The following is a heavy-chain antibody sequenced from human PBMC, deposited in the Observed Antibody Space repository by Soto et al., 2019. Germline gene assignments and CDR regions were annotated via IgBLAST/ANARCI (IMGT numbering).Heavy chain of an antibody. CDR3: AKDRGSGSGYYYDS. CDR2: VTASGSTT. D-gene: IGHD1-26*01. CDR1: QFNFSNHA. V-gene: IGHV3-23*01. J-gene: IGHJ4*02. Sequence: GGSLRLSCAASQFNFSNHAMAWVRQAPGKGLEWVSHVTASGSTTYYADSVKGRFTISRDNSKNTVYLQMSALRGEDTAIYFCAKDRGSGSGYYYDSWGQGILVTVSS.